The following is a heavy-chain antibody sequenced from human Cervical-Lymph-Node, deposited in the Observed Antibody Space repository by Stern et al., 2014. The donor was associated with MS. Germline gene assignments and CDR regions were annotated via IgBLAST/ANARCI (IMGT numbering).Heavy chain of an antibody. Sequence: QVQLQESGPGLVKSSETLSLTCIVSGGSVTSSSFYWSWIRQPPGKGLEWIGYVHHSGYANYNPSLKSRVSISLDTSKNQFSLKLTSVTTADTAVYYCAREHTNAYRRIGDVFDFWGQGTMVTVSS. D-gene: IGHD2-8*01. CDR3: AREHTNAYRRIGDVFDF. CDR1: GGSVTSSSFY. J-gene: IGHJ3*01. V-gene: IGHV4-61*01. CDR2: VHHSGYA.